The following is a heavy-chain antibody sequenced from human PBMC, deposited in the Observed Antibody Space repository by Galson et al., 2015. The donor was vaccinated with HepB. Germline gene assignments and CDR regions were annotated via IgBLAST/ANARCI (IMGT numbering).Heavy chain of an antibody. CDR1: GYTLTELS. V-gene: IGHV1-24*01. CDR3: ATVISGHGIAVAGPYYYYGMDV. D-gene: IGHD6-19*01. J-gene: IGHJ6*02. CDR2: FDPEDGET. Sequence: SVKVSCKVSGYTLTELSMHWVRQAPGKGLEWMGGFDPEDGETVYAQKFQGRVTMTEDTSTDTAYMELSSLRSEDTAVYYCATVISGHGIAVAGPYYYYGMDVWGQGTTVTVSS.